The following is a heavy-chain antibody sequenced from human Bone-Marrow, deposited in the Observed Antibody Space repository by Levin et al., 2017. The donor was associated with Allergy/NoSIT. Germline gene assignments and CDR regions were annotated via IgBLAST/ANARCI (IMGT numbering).Heavy chain of an antibody. D-gene: IGHD1-1*01. CDR3: ARARAAGMQNAFDI. V-gene: IGHV3-21*01. J-gene: IGHJ3*02. CDR1: RVGFSSYS. CDR2: ISSTGGYI. Sequence: GGSLRLSCAASRVGFSSYSMNWVRQAPGKGLEWVSSISSTGGYIYYADSVKGRFTTSRDNAGNSLYLQMDSLRVDDTAVYYCARARAAGMQNAFDIWGPGTLVTVSS.